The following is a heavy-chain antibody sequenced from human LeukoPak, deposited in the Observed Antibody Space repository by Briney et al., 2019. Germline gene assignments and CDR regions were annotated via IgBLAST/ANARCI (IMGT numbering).Heavy chain of an antibody. D-gene: IGHD4-23*01. CDR1: GYTFTGYY. CDR2: INPNSGDT. J-gene: IGHJ1*01. Sequence: ASVKVSCKASGYTFTGYYMHWVRQAPGQGLEWMGWINPNSGDTNYAQKFQGRVTMTRDTSISTAYMELSRLRSDDTAVYYCARAYGGNSQYFQHWGQGTLVTVSS. CDR3: ARAYGGNSQYFQH. V-gene: IGHV1-2*02.